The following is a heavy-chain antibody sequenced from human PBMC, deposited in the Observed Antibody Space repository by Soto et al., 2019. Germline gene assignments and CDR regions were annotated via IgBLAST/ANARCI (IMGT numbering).Heavy chain of an antibody. CDR1: GFNFSSYA. D-gene: IGHD6-13*01. J-gene: IGHJ4*02. V-gene: IGHV3-64D*06. CDR2: ISSNGGST. CDR3: VKDRWVDY. Sequence: WGSLILSCSVSGFNFSSYAMYWVRQAPGKGLEYVSSISSNGGSTYYADSVKDRFTISRDNSKNTLNLQMSSLTTEDTAVYYCVKDRWVDYWRQGTLVTVSS.